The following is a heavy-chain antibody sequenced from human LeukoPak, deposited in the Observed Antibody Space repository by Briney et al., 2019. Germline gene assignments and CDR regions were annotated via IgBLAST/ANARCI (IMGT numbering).Heavy chain of an antibody. CDR1: GGSISSSSYY. D-gene: IGHD6-6*01. Sequence: SETLSLTCTVSGGSISSSSYYWGWIRQPPGKGLEWIGSIYYSGSTYYNPSFKSRVTISVDTSKNQFSLKLSSVTAADTAVYYCARDGYSSSSDAFDIWGQGTMVTVSS. CDR3: ARDGYSSSSDAFDI. J-gene: IGHJ3*02. V-gene: IGHV4-39*07. CDR2: IYYSGST.